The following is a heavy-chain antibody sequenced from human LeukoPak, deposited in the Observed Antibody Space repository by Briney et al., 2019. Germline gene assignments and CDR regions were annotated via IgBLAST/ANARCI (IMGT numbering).Heavy chain of an antibody. CDR3: ATEDGSGTDRHHHNGMDV. CDR1: RFTFSSHW. Sequence: GGSLRLSCTASRFTFSSHWMNWVRQAPGKGLEWVANINKDGTEKYYMDSVRGRFTISRDNAQNSLYLQMNSLRAEDTAVYYCATEDGSGTDRHHHNGMDVWGQGTTVNVSS. J-gene: IGHJ6*02. V-gene: IGHV3-7*01. D-gene: IGHD3-10*01. CDR2: INKDGTEK.